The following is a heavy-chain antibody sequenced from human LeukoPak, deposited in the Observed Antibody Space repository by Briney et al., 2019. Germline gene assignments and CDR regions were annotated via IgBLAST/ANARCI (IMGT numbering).Heavy chain of an antibody. D-gene: IGHD3-22*01. J-gene: IGHJ4*02. CDR1: GFTFSSYG. CDR3: AKGTMIVVGTYFDY. V-gene: IGHV3-23*01. Sequence: GGSLRPSCAASGFTFSSYGMSWVRQAPGKGLEWVSAISGSGGSTYYADSVKGRFTISRDNSKNTLYLQMNSLRAEDTAVYYCAKGTMIVVGTYFDYWGQGTLVTVSS. CDR2: ISGSGGST.